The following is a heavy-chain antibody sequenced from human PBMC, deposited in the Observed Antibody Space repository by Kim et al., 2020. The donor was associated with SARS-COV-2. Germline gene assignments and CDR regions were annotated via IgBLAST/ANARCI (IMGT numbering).Heavy chain of an antibody. J-gene: IGHJ4*02. D-gene: IGHD5-18*01. V-gene: IGHV3-74*01. CDR3: ARDDTASLTIDY. Sequence: RHGDSVEGPLPSSRDNAKNHLYLQMNSLRAEDTAVYYCARDDTASLTIDYWGQGTLVTVSS.